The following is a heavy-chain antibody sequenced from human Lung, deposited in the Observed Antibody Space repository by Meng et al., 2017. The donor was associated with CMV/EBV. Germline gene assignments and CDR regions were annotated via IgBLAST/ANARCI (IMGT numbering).Heavy chain of an antibody. J-gene: IGHJ4*02. CDR1: GDSVSANNAA. V-gene: IGHV6-1*01. Sequence: QTLSLTXAISGDSVSANNAAWNWFRQSPSRGLEWLGRAYYRSKWYTDYAVSVKRRTTINPDTSKNQFSLQLTSVTPEDTAVYYCARGYDNSRDYWGQGTXVTVSS. D-gene: IGHD3-22*01. CDR3: ARGYDNSRDY. CDR2: AYYRSKWYT.